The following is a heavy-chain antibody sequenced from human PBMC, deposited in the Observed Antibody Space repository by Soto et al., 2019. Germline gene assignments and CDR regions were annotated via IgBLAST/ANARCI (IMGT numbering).Heavy chain of an antibody. D-gene: IGHD2-2*01. CDR2: INTAGSTK. CDR3: AEAECSNPNCLTAYYSYRLDV. J-gene: IGHJ6*02. V-gene: IGHV3-48*03. CDR1: GFTFSNFE. Sequence: GGSLRHSCAASGFTFSNFEMPWVRQAPGKGLEWVCYINTAGSTKYYAESVKGRFTISRDNARNSLFMQMNSLRAEDTAVYYCAEAECSNPNCLTAYYSYRLDVPGRGSTVTVSS.